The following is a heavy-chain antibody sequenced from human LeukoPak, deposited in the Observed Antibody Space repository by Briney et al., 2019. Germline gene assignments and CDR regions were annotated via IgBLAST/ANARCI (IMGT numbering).Heavy chain of an antibody. V-gene: IGHV4-4*07. J-gene: IGHJ5*02. CDR3: ATQGARNCSGGSCRYSWFDP. CDR1: GGSISSYY. CDR2: IYTSGST. D-gene: IGHD2-15*01. Sequence: SETLSLTCTVSGGSISSYYWSWIRQPAGKGLEWIGRIYTSGSTNYNPSLKSRVTMSVDTSKDQFPLKLSSVTAADTAVYYCATQGARNCSGGSCRYSWFDPWGQGTLVTVSS.